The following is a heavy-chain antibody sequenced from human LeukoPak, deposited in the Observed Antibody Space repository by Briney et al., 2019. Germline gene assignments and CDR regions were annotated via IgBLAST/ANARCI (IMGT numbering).Heavy chain of an antibody. V-gene: IGHV3-30*18. J-gene: IGHJ4*02. CDR2: ISYDGSNK. D-gene: IGHD5-18*01. Sequence: GRSLRLSCAASGFTFSSYGMHWVRQAPGKGLEWVAVISYDGSNKYYADSVKGRFTISRDNSKNTLYLQMSSLRAEDTAVYYCAKDGDKDTAMAFDYWGQGTLVTVSS. CDR3: AKDGDKDTAMAFDY. CDR1: GFTFSSYG.